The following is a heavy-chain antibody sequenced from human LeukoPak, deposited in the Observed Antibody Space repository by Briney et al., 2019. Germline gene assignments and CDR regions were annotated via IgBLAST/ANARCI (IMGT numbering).Heavy chain of an antibody. Sequence: GGSLRLSCAASGFTFSSYWMSWVRQAPGKGLEWVANIKQDGSEKYYVDSVEGRFTISRDNAKNSLYLQMNSLRAEDTAVYYCARDLVPYYDILTGYWGYWGQGTLVTVSS. CDR2: IKQDGSEK. CDR3: ARDLVPYYDILTGYWGY. CDR1: GFTFSSYW. D-gene: IGHD3-9*01. V-gene: IGHV3-7*01. J-gene: IGHJ4*02.